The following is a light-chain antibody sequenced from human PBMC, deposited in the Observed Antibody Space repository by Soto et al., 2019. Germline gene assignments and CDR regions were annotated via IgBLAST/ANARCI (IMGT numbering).Light chain of an antibody. V-gene: IGKV1-5*01. J-gene: IGKJ4*01. CDR1: QTISSW. CDR3: QQANSFPLT. Sequence: DIQMTQSPSTLSGSVGDRVTITCRASQTISSWLAWYQQKPGKAPKLLIYDASSLEGGVPSRFSGSGSGTEFTLTISGLQPDDFATYYCQQANSFPLTFGGGTKVDI. CDR2: DAS.